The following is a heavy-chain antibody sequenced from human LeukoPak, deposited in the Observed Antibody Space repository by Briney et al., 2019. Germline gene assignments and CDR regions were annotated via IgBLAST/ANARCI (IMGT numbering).Heavy chain of an antibody. CDR3: ASRYPDIAAAGTRYFQH. CDR2: INHSGST. D-gene: IGHD6-13*01. CDR1: GGSFSGYY. Sequence: SETLSLTCAVYGGSFSGYYWSWIRQPPGKGLEWIGEINHSGSTNYNPSLKSRVTISVDTSKNQFSLKLSSVTAADTAVHYCASRYPDIAAAGTRYFQHWGQGTLVTVSS. V-gene: IGHV4-34*01. J-gene: IGHJ1*01.